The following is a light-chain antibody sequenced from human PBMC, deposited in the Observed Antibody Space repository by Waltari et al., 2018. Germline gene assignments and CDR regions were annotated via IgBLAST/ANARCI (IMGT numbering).Light chain of an antibody. CDR2: ADT. CDR3: QSIDTNNHWV. V-gene: IGLV3-10*01. J-gene: IGLJ3*02. Sequence: SYDLPQPPSVSVSPGQTARITCSGDALPKKYVYWYQQKSGQAPVMVIYADTKRLSGIPERFSGSSSGTMATLTITGAQVEDEADYYCQSIDTNNHWVFGGGTKVTVL. CDR1: ALPKKY.